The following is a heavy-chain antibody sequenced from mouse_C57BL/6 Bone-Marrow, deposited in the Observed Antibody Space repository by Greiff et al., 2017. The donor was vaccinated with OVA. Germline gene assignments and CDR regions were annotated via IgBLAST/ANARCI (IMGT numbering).Heavy chain of an antibody. D-gene: IGHD2-2*01. V-gene: IGHV1-82*01. CDR3: EREWKMVTTEAWFAD. CDR2: IYPGDGDT. Sequence: QVQLQQSGPELVKPGASVKISCKASGYAFSSSWMNWVKQRPGKGLEWIGRIYPGDGDTKYNGKFKGKATLTADKSSRTAYMQRSSQTAEDSAGYGCEREWKMVTTEAWFADWGQGTRGTVSA. CDR1: GYAFSSSW. J-gene: IGHJ3*01.